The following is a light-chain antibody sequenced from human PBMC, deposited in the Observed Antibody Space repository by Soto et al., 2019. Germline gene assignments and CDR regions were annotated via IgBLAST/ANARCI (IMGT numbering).Light chain of an antibody. CDR3: QQYRGSPFT. Sequence: EIVLTQSPGTLSLSPGERATLSCRASQSVRSNYLAWYQRKPGQAPRLLIYGASTRATGIPDRFSGTGSGTDFTLTISRLEPEDFAVYYCQQYRGSPFTFGQGTKLEIK. J-gene: IGKJ2*01. CDR2: GAS. V-gene: IGKV3-20*01. CDR1: QSVRSNY.